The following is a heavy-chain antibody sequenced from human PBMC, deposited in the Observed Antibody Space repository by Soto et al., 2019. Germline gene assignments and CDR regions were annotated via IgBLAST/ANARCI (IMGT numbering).Heavy chain of an antibody. Sequence: GALSVSSAGSGLTCSSYGMHWVRQAPGKGLEWVAVISYDGSNKYYADSVKGRFTISRDNSKNTLYLQMNSLRAEDTAVYYWAKVGAAAGNGMDVWGQGTTVTVSS. D-gene: IGHD6-13*01. CDR2: ISYDGSNK. CDR1: GLTCSSYG. J-gene: IGHJ6*01. CDR3: AKVGAAAGNGMDV. V-gene: IGHV3-30*18.